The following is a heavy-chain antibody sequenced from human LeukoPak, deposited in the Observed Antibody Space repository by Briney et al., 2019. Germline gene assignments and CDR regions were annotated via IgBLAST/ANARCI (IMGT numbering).Heavy chain of an antibody. J-gene: IGHJ6*03. Sequence: GGSLRLSCAASGFTFSNPWMSWVRQAPGKGLEWVGRIKSKTDGGTTEYAAAVQGRFTISRDNAKNSLYLQMNSLRAEDTALYYCARADSGYERGSRYYYMDVWGKGTTVTVSS. D-gene: IGHD5-12*01. CDR2: IKSKTDGGTT. CDR3: ARADSGYERGSRYYYMDV. V-gene: IGHV3-15*05. CDR1: GFTFSNPW.